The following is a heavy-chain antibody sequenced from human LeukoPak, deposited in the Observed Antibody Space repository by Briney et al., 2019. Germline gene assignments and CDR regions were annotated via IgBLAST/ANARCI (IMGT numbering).Heavy chain of an antibody. D-gene: IGHD3-22*01. J-gene: IGHJ4*02. CDR3: ARLRYYYDSSTSPYYFDY. Sequence: GESLKISCKGSGYSFTSYWIGWVRQMPGKGLELMGIIYPGDSDTRYSPSFQGQVTISADKSISTAYLQWSSLKASDTPMYYCARLRYYYDSSTSPYYFDYWGQGTLVTVSS. CDR1: GYSFTSYW. V-gene: IGHV5-51*01. CDR2: IYPGDSDT.